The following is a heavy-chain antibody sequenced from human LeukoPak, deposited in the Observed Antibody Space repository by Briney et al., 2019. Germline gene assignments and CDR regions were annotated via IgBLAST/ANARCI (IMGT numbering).Heavy chain of an antibody. CDR3: ARVWAWGSGNYFDY. CDR2: LNWNGDNT. J-gene: IGHJ4*02. Sequence: GGSLRLSCAASGFAFEDYGMTWVRQAPGKGLEWVSGLNWNGDNTGYSDSVKGRFTISRDNAKHSLYLQVNSLRAEDTAFYYCARVWAWGSGNYFDYWGQGTLVTVSS. D-gene: IGHD7-27*01. V-gene: IGHV3-20*04. CDR1: GFAFEDYG.